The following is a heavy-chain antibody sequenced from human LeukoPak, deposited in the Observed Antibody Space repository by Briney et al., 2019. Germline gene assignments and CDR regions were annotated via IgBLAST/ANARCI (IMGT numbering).Heavy chain of an antibody. CDR1: GGTFSSYA. D-gene: IGHD4-17*01. J-gene: IGHJ4*02. CDR3: ARELTTVSPYYFDY. V-gene: IGHV1-69*06. CDR2: IIPIFGTA. Sequence: SVKVSCKASGGTFSSYAISRVRQAPGQGLEWMGGIIPIFGTANYAQKFQGRVTITADKSTSTAYMELSSLRSEDTAVYYCARELTTVSPYYFDYWGQGTLVTVSS.